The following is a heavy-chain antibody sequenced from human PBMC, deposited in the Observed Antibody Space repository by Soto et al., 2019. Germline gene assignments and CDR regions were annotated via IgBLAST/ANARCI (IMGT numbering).Heavy chain of an antibody. J-gene: IGHJ4*02. CDR2: ISYDGSNK. Sequence: QVQLVESGGGVVQPGRSLRLSCAASGFTFSSYAMHWVRQAPGKGLEWVAVISYDGSNKYYADSVKGRFTISRDNSKNTRYLQINSLRAEDRAVYYCERDHYYYSSATPATMILDYWGQGTLVTVSS. CDR1: GFTFSSYA. V-gene: IGHV3-30-3*01. CDR3: ERDHYYYSSATPATMILDY. D-gene: IGHD3-22*01.